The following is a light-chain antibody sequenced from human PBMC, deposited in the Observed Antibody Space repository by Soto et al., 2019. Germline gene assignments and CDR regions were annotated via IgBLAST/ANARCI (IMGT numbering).Light chain of an antibody. CDR3: GSWDSSLSAYV. Sequence: QSVLTQPPSVSAAPGQKVTISCSGSSSNIGGNSVSWYQQLPGYAPKLLIYDDNKRPSGIPDRFSGSKSGTSATLGITGFQTGDEADYYCGSWDSSLSAYVFGTGTKVNV. CDR2: DDN. J-gene: IGLJ1*01. CDR1: SSNIGGNS. V-gene: IGLV1-51*01.